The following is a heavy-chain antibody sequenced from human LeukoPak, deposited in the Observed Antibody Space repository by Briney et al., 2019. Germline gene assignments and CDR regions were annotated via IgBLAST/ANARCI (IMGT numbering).Heavy chain of an antibody. CDR1: GFTFSSYS. Sequence: PGGSLRLSCAASGFTFSSYSMNWVRQAPGKGLEWVSYISSSSSTIYYADSVKGRFTISRDNAKNSLYLQMNSLRAEDTAVYYCARDPKQQLVPSDPPDVFDIWGQGTMVTVSS. CDR2: ISSSSSTI. CDR3: ARDPKQQLVPSDPPDVFDI. J-gene: IGHJ3*02. D-gene: IGHD6-13*01. V-gene: IGHV3-48*04.